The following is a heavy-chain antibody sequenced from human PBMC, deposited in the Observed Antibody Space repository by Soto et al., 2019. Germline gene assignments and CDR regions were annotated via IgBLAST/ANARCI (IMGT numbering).Heavy chain of an antibody. Sequence: GGSLRLSCAASGFTFSSYWMHWVRQAPGKGLVWVSRINSDGSSTSYADSVKGRFTISRDNAKNTLYLQMNSLRAEDTDVYYCESEDDILPGDDDAFDIWGQGTMVTVSS. CDR3: ESEDDILPGDDDAFDI. CDR1: GFTFSSYW. CDR2: INSDGSST. V-gene: IGHV3-74*01. J-gene: IGHJ3*02. D-gene: IGHD3-9*01.